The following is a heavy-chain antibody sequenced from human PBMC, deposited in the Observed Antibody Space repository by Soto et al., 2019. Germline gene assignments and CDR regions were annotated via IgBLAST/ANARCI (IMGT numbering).Heavy chain of an antibody. CDR3: ARDTYYYDSSGFHAFDI. CDR2: ISSSSSYI. V-gene: IGHV3-21*01. D-gene: IGHD3-22*01. Sequence: GGSLRLSCAASGFTFSSYSMNWVRQAPGKGLEWVSSISSSSSYIYYADSVKGRFTISRDNAKNSLYLQMNSLRAEDTSVYYCARDTYYYDSSGFHAFDIWGQGTMVTVSS. J-gene: IGHJ3*02. CDR1: GFTFSSYS.